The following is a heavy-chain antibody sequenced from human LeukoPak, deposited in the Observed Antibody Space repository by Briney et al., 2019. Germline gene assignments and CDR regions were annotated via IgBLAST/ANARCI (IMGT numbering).Heavy chain of an antibody. CDR2: ISYDGSNK. D-gene: IGHD3-22*01. CDR1: GFTFSSYA. V-gene: IGHV3-30-3*01. Sequence: PGRSLRLSCAASGFTFSSYAMHWVRQAPGKGLEWVAVISYDGSNKYYADSVKGRFTISRDNSKNTLYLQMNSLRAEDTAVYYCAKEHRIVVVPRYGMDVWGQGTTVTVSS. J-gene: IGHJ6*02. CDR3: AKEHRIVVVPRYGMDV.